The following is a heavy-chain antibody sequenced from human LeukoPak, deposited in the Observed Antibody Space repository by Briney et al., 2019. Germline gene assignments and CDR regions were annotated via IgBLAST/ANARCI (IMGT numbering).Heavy chain of an antibody. CDR2: ISSSGSTI. CDR3: ARVAKSSDCYFEY. D-gene: IGHD2-21*02. Sequence: GGSLRLSCAASGFTFSSYEMNWVRQAPGKGLEWVSYISSSGSTIYYADSVKGRFTISRDNAKNSLYLQMNSLRAEDTAVYYCARVAKSSDCYFEYWGQGTLVTVSS. J-gene: IGHJ4*02. V-gene: IGHV3-48*03. CDR1: GFTFSSYE.